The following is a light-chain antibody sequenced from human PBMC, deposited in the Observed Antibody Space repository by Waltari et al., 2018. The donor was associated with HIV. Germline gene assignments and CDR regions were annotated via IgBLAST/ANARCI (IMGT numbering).Light chain of an antibody. CDR3: SSFANRDGFYVL. J-gene: IGLJ2*01. Sequence: QSALTQPPSASGSPGQSVTFSCTGTNSDIGPYDYVSWYQQHSAKAPKLVISECTKRPSGVSVRFSGSKSGNTAFLTASGLQAEDEADYYCSSFANRDGFYVLFGGGTRLTVL. CDR1: NSDIGPYDY. CDR2: ECT. V-gene: IGLV2-8*01.